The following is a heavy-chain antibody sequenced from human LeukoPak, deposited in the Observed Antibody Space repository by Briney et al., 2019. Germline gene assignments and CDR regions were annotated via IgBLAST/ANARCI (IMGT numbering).Heavy chain of an antibody. J-gene: IGHJ3*02. CDR2: INQDGSEK. CDR1: EFTFSGYW. Sequence: GGSLRLSCAASEFTFSGYWMNWVRQAPGKGPEWVANINQDGSEKHYVDPVKGRFTISRDNAKNSLFLQMNSLRVEDTAVFYCARDQGYDILTGYCMKAFDIWGQGTMVTVSS. CDR3: ARDQGYDILTGYCMKAFDI. D-gene: IGHD3-9*01. V-gene: IGHV3-7*01.